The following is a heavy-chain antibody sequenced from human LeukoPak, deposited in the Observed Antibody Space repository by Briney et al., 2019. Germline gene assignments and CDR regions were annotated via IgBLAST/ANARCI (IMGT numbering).Heavy chain of an antibody. Sequence: PGGSLRLSCAASGFTFSYAWMSWVRQAPGKGLEWVGRIKSTTDGGTTDYATPVKGRFTISRDDSRNTLFLQMNSLKTEDTALYYCTTDGFRSGIAAPDHWGQGTPVTVSS. CDR1: GFTFSYAW. V-gene: IGHV3-15*01. D-gene: IGHD6-13*01. CDR3: TTDGFRSGIAAPDH. J-gene: IGHJ5*02. CDR2: IKSTTDGGTT.